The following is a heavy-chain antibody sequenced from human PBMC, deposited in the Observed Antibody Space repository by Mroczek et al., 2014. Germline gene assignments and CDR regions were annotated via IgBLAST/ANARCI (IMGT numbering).Heavy chain of an antibody. J-gene: IGHJ5*02. V-gene: IGHV4-34*01. CDR1: GGSFSGYY. CDR2: INHSGST. Sequence: QVQLQQWGAGLLKPSETLSLTCAVYGGSFSGYYWSWIRQPPGKGLEWIGEINHSGSTNYNPSLKSRVTISVDTSKNQFSLKLSSVTAADTAVYYCARGAVDFWSGFRGGWFDPWGQGTLVTVSS. D-gene: IGHD3-3*01. CDR3: ARGAVDFWSGFRGGWFDP.